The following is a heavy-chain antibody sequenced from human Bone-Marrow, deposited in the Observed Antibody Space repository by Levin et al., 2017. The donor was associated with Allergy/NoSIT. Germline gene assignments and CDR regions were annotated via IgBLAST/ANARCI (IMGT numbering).Heavy chain of an antibody. J-gene: IGHJ4*02. D-gene: IGHD3-22*01. CDR1: GFLFSAYA. Sequence: GESLKISCAASGFLFSAYAMHWVRQAPGKGLEWVALIIDDGSNTFYPDSVTARFTISRDNSKNTLYLQMNSLRTDDTAIYYCARDLDGSGSLDHWGQGTQVLVSS. CDR2: IIDDGSNT. V-gene: IGHV3-30-3*01. CDR3: ARDLDGSGSLDH.